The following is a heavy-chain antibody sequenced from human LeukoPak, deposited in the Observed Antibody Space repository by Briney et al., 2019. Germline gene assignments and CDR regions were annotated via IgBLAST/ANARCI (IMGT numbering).Heavy chain of an antibody. D-gene: IGHD3-9*01. J-gene: IGHJ6*03. Sequence: ASVKVSCKASGYTFTSYAMHWVRQAPGQRLEWMGWINAGNGNTKYSQKFQGRVTITRDTSASTFYMELSSLKFDDSAVYFCARESGSVPFYNALTGRQDYYFYYMDVWGKGTTVTVSS. CDR1: GYTFTSYA. V-gene: IGHV1-3*01. CDR2: INAGNGNT. CDR3: ARESGSVPFYNALTGRQDYYFYYMDV.